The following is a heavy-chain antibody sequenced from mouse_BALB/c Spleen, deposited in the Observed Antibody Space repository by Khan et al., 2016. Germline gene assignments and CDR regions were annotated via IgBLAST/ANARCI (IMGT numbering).Heavy chain of an antibody. CDR3: ARRGAYYGNYEAWFAY. CDR1: GFTFSGFW. J-gene: IGHJ3*01. Sequence: EVQLLETGGGLVQPGGSRGLSCEGSGFTFSGFWMSWVRQTPGKTLEWIGDINSDGSAINYAPSIKDRFTIFRDNDKSTLYLQMSNVRSEDTATYYCARRGAYYGNYEAWFAYWGQGTLVTVSA. V-gene: IGHV11-2*02. D-gene: IGHD2-10*01. CDR2: INSDGSAI.